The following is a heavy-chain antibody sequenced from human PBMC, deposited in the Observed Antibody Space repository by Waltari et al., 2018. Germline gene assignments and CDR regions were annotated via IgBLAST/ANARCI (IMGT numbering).Heavy chain of an antibody. V-gene: IGHV4-39*07. J-gene: IGHJ4*02. CDR1: GGSIISATYY. CDR3: AREYYYDTRWIDY. D-gene: IGHD3-22*01. Sequence: QLQLQESGPGLVTPSETLSLPCTVSGGSIISATYYWGWIRQPPGKGLEWFGSMYYSGSTSYNPSLKSRVTVSVDTSKNQFSLKLNSVTAADTAVYYCAREYYYDTRWIDYWGQGTQVTVSS. CDR2: MYYSGST.